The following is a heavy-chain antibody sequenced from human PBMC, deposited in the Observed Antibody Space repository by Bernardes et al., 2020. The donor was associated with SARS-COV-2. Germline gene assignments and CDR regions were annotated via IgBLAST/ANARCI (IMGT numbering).Heavy chain of an antibody. V-gene: IGHV4-59*01. CDR3: ASAPSSGYYYYFDY. J-gene: IGHJ4*02. CDR2: MYYSGST. CDR1: GVSIRNYY. D-gene: IGHD3-22*01. Sequence: SETLSLTCTVSGVSIRNYYWTWIRQLPGKGLEWIGYMYYSGSTNYNPSLKSRVTISGDTSKNQFSLKLSSVTAADTAMYYCASAPSSGYYYYFDYWGQGTLVTVSS.